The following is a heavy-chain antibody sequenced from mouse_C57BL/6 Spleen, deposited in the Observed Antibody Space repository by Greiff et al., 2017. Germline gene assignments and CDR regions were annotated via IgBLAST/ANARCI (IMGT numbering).Heavy chain of an antibody. CDR1: GFNFKDYY. Sequence: VQLQQSGAELVKPGASVTLSCTASGFNFKDYYMHWVKQRTEQGLEWIGRIDPEDGETKYAPKFQGKATITADTSSNTAYLQLSCLTSADTAVYYCDSYYGSKFADWGQGTLVTVSA. D-gene: IGHD1-1*01. CDR2: IDPEDGET. V-gene: IGHV14-2*01. J-gene: IGHJ3*01. CDR3: DSYYGSKFAD.